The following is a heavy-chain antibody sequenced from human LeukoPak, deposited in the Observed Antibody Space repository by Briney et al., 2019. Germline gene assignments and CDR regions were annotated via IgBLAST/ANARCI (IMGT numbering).Heavy chain of an antibody. CDR3: ARGGPRWLQLKPFDY. CDR1: GYTFTSYD. D-gene: IGHD5-24*01. V-gene: IGHV1-8*01. J-gene: IGHJ4*02. CDR2: MNPNSGNT. Sequence: GASVKVSCKASGYTFTSYDINWVRQANGQGLEWMGWMNPNSGNTGYAQKFQGRVPMPRNTSISTAYMELSSLRSEDTAVYYCARGGPRWLQLKPFDYWGQGTLVTVSS.